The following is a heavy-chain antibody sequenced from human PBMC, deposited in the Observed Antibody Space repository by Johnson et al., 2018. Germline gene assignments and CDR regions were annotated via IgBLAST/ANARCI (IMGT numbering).Heavy chain of an antibody. D-gene: IGHD4-17*01. CDR2: IKQDGSEK. V-gene: IGHV3-7*01. CDR3: ATIRDYGDWAGCFDY. Sequence: VQLVQSGGGLVQXGESXILXCAASGITFSSYWMSWVRQAPGKGLEWVANIKQDGSEKYYVDSVKGRFIISRDKAKNSLYLQMNSLRVEDTAVYYCATIRDYGDWAGCFDYWGQGTLVTVSS. J-gene: IGHJ4*02. CDR1: GITFSSYW.